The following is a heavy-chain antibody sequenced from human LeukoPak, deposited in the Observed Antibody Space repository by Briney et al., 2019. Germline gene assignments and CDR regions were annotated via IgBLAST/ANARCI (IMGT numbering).Heavy chain of an antibody. V-gene: IGHV3-23*01. Sequence: GGSLRLSCAASGFTFSSYAMSWVRQAPGKGLEWVSAISGSGGSTYYADSVKGRFTISRDNSKNTLYLQMNSLRAEDTAVYYCAKDIVVVPAAGDYLDYWGQGTLVTISS. CDR2: ISGSGGST. J-gene: IGHJ4*02. CDR3: AKDIVVVPAAGDYLDY. CDR1: GFTFSSYA. D-gene: IGHD2-2*01.